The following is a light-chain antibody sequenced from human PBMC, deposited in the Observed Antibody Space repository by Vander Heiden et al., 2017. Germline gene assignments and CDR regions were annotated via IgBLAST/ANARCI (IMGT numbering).Light chain of an antibody. J-gene: IGKJ5*01. Sequence: DIQMTQSPSSLSASVADTVTVTCQARQDISNYLNWYQQKPGKAPKLLIYDASNLETGVPARFSGSGSGTDFTFTISSLQPEDIATYYCQQYDNLPITFGQGTRLEIK. CDR3: QQYDNLPIT. V-gene: IGKV1-33*01. CDR1: QDISNY. CDR2: DAS.